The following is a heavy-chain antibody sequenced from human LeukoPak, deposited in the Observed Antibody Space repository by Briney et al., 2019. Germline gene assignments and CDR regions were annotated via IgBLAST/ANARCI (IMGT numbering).Heavy chain of an antibody. V-gene: IGHV3-30*04. CDR3: ARDQWIQLWLDHYYGMDV. J-gene: IGHJ6*02. CDR2: ISYDGSKK. Sequence: PGGSLRLSCAASGFTLRNYAMHWVRQAPGKGLEWVAVISYDGSKKYYADSVKGRFTISRDNSKSTLYLQMNSLRAEDTAVYYCARDQWIQLWLDHYYGMDVWGQGTTVIVSS. CDR1: GFTLRNYA. D-gene: IGHD5-18*01.